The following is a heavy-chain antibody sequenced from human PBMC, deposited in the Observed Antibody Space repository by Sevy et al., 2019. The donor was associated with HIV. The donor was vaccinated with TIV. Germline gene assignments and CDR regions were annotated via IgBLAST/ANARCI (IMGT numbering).Heavy chain of an antibody. CDR1: GFTFSSYV. Sequence: GGSLRLSCAASGFTFSSYVMHWVRQAPGKGLEWVALIWYDGTIKHYADSVKGRFTISRDNSKDTLFLQMNSLTPEDTAVYYCARGGGYCGGDCYSIDYWGQGALVTVSS. J-gene: IGHJ4*02. V-gene: IGHV3-33*08. CDR2: IWYDGTIK. CDR3: ARGGGYCGGDCYSIDY. D-gene: IGHD2-21*02.